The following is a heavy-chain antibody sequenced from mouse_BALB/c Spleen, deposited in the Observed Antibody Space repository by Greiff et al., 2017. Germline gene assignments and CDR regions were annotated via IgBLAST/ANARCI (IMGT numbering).Heavy chain of an antibody. V-gene: IGHV3-6*02. Sequence: EVQLQQSGPGLVKPSQSLSLTCSVTGYSITSGYYWNWIRQFPGNKLEWMGYISYDGSNNYNPSLKNRISITRDTSKNQFFLKLNSVTTEDTATYYCAGGYDYDDPPYAMDYWGQGTSVTVSS. CDR2: ISYDGSN. CDR3: AGGYDYDDPPYAMDY. D-gene: IGHD2-4*01. CDR1: GYSITSGYY. J-gene: IGHJ4*01.